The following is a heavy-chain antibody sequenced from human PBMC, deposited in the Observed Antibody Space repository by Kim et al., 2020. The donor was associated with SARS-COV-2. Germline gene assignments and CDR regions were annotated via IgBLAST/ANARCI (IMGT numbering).Heavy chain of an antibody. CDR2: IYTSGST. D-gene: IGHD6-19*01. Sequence: SETLSLTCTVSGGSISSYYWSWIRQPAGKGLEWIGRIYTSGSTNYNPSLKSRVTMSVDTSKNQFSLKLSSVNAADTAVYYCARDQTRGYSSGWYNPMWFDPWGQGTLVTVSS. CDR1: GGSISSYY. CDR3: ARDQTRGYSSGWYNPMWFDP. V-gene: IGHV4-4*07. J-gene: IGHJ5*02.